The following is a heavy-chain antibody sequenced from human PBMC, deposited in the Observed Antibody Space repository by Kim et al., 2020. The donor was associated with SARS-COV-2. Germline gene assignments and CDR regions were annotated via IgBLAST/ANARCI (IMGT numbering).Heavy chain of an antibody. Sequence: KGRFTISRDNSKNTLYLQMNILRAEDTAVYYCAKDWPGVYYVVVASYDDYWGQGTLVTVSS. CDR3: AKDWPGVYYVVVASYDDY. D-gene: IGHD3-9*01. J-gene: IGHJ4*02. V-gene: IGHV3-23*01.